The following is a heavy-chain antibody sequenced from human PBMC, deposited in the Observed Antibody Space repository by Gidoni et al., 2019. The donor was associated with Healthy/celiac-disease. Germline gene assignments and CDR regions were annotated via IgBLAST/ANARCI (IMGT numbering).Heavy chain of an antibody. J-gene: IGHJ5*02. V-gene: IGHV4-34*01. CDR2: INHSGST. Sequence: QVQLQQWGAGLLKPSETLSLTCAVYGGSFSGYYWSWIRQPPGKGLEWIGEINHSGSTNYNPSLKSRVTISVDTSKNQFSLKLSSVTAADTAVYYCARRTPRFSTLRFLERSPFDPWGQGTLVTVSS. CDR3: ARRTPRFSTLRFLERSPFDP. D-gene: IGHD3-3*01. CDR1: GGSFSGYY.